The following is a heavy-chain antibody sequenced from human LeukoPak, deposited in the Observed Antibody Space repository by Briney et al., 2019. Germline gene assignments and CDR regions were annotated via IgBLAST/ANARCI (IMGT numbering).Heavy chain of an antibody. CDR2: IYHSGST. CDR1: GGSISSSNW. V-gene: IGHV4-4*02. CDR3: ARSRRVRGVIIFLGDAFDI. Sequence: SETLSLTCAVSGGSISSSNWWSWVRQPPGKGLEWIGEIYHSGSTNYNPSLKSRVTISVDKSKNQFSLKLGSVTAADTAVYYCARSRRVRGVIIFLGDAFDIWGQGTMVTVSS. D-gene: IGHD3-10*01. J-gene: IGHJ3*02.